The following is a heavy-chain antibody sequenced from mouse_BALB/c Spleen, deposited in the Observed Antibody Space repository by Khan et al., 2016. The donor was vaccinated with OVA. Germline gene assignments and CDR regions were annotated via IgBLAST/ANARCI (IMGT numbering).Heavy chain of an antibody. Sequence: QVQLQQSGAELARPGASVKMSCKASGYNFTTYTIHWVKQRPGQGLEWIGYIIPTNDYTNYNQKFKDRATLTADKSSSTAYMQLSSLTSEDSAVYYCAREGTYYRSDGWFPYWGQGTLVTVSA. CDR1: GYNFTTYT. CDR2: IIPTNDYT. V-gene: IGHV1-4*01. CDR3: AREGTYYRSDGWFPY. D-gene: IGHD2-14*01. J-gene: IGHJ3*01.